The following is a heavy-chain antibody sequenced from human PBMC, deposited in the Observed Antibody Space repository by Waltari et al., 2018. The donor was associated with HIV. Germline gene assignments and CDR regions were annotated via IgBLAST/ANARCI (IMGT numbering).Heavy chain of an antibody. CDR1: GFTVRSHY. CDR2: IYSGGTT. Sequence: EVQLVESGGALVQPGGSLRLSCVASGFTVRSHYMSWVRQAPGKGLEWVSIIYSGGTTHYADSVKDRFTISRDNSKNTVYLQMDSLRVEDTAVYYCARAPTITTNFDYWGQGTLVTVSS. J-gene: IGHJ4*02. D-gene: IGHD4-4*01. V-gene: IGHV3-66*01. CDR3: ARAPTITTNFDY.